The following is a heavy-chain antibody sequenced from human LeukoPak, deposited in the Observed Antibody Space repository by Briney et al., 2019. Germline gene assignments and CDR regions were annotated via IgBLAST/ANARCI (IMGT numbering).Heavy chain of an antibody. J-gene: IGHJ1*01. CDR2: LSVSATNT. Sequence: GGSLRLSCAASGFTFSSFDMTWVRRAPGKGLEWGSTLSVSATNTYYADSVKGRFTISRDNAKNTLYRQMNSLRADDTAVYYCATITSMRVVLISWGQGTLVTVSS. D-gene: IGHD3-22*01. CDR1: GFTFSSFD. CDR3: ATITSMRVVLIS. V-gene: IGHV3-23*01.